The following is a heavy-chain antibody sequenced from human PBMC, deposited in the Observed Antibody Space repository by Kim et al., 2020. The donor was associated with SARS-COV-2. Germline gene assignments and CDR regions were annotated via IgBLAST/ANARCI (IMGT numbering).Heavy chain of an antibody. D-gene: IGHD4-17*01. CDR2: TRNKANSYTT. Sequence: GGSLRLSCAASGFTFSDHYMDWVRQAPGKGLEWVGRTRNKANSYTTEYAASVKGRFTISRDDSKNSLYLQMNSLKTEDTAVYYCAREIFTVTPEHINYYYAMDIWGQGTTVTVSS. CDR1: GFTFSDHY. CDR3: AREIFTVTPEHINYYYAMDI. V-gene: IGHV3-72*01. J-gene: IGHJ6*02.